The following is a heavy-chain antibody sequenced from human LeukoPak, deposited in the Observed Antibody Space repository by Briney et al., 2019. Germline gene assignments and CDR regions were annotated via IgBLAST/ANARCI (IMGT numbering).Heavy chain of an antibody. Sequence: GGSLRLSCAASGFTFRNYAMQWVRQAPGKGLEYVSAISSNGDITYYADSVEGRFTISRDNSKNTLYLQMGSLRPEDMAVYYCARARDWYIKDYWGQGTLVTVTS. CDR3: ARARDWYIKDY. CDR2: ISSNGDIT. J-gene: IGHJ4*02. CDR1: GFTFRNYA. V-gene: IGHV3-64*02. D-gene: IGHD3/OR15-3a*01.